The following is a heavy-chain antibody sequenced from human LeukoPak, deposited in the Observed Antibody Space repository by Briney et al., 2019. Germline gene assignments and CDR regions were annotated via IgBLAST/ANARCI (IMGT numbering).Heavy chain of an antibody. CDR1: GFTFSSYA. CDR3: AKVSGGYPSFDY. Sequence: GGSLRLSCAASGFTFSSYAISWVRQAPGKGLEWVSAISGSGGSTYYADSVKGRFTISRDNSKNTLYLQMNSLRAEDTAVYYCAKVSGGYPSFDYWGQGTLVTVSS. V-gene: IGHV3-23*01. D-gene: IGHD6-19*01. CDR2: ISGSGGST. J-gene: IGHJ4*02.